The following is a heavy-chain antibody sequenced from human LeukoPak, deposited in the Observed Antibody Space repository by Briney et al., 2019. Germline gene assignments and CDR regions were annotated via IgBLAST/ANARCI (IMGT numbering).Heavy chain of an antibody. CDR3: AKDYYETSGYFDS. D-gene: IGHD3-22*01. Sequence: GGSLRLSCAASGLTFKIYSMHWVRQAPGKGLEWIAVIGGRGDSIFYADSVKGRFTISRDNSKNTVDLQMSSLRAEDTAIYYCAKDYYETSGYFDSWGQGSLVSVSS. J-gene: IGHJ4*02. CDR1: GLTFKIYS. CDR2: IGGRGDSI. V-gene: IGHV3-23*01.